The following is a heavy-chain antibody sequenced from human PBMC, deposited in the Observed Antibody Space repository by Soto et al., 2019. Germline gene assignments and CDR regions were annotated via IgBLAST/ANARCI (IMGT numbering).Heavy chain of an antibody. CDR3: ARMSGLGPFDY. V-gene: IGHV2-26*01. Sequence: QVTLKESGPVLVKPTETLTLTCTVSGFSLSNARMGVSWIRQSPGKALEWLAHIFSNDEKSYSTSLKSRLTISKDTSKSQVVLTMTNMDPVDTATYYCARMSGLGPFDYWGQGTLVTVSS. CDR2: IFSNDEK. D-gene: IGHD3-9*01. CDR1: GFSLSNARMG. J-gene: IGHJ4*02.